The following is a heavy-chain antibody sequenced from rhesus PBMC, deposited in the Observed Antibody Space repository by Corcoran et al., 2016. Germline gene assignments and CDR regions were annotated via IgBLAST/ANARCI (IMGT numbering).Heavy chain of an antibody. V-gene: IGHV4-122*02. Sequence: QVQLQESGPGLVTASATLSLTCAGSCGSTSRGYYFWSWIRQAPWKGLEWIGYITYSGSTSYNPSLKSRVTISRDTSKNQCSLKLGSVTAADTAVYYCASRWGGTVAARDYGLDSWGQGVVVTVSS. CDR1: CGSTSRGYYF. CDR2: ITYSGST. D-gene: IGHD4-29*01. J-gene: IGHJ6*01. CDR3: ASRWGGTVAARDYGLDS.